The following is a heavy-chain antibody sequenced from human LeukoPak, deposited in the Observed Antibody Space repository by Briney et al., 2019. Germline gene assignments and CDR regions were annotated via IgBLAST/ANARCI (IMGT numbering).Heavy chain of an antibody. D-gene: IGHD4-17*01. CDR3: AKDQGGHKLRPWYFDL. CDR2: FSGSGGST. CDR1: GFTFSSYA. J-gene: IGHJ2*01. V-gene: IGHV3-23*01. Sequence: PGGSLRLSCAASGFTFSSYAMSWVRQAPGKGLECISGFSGSGGSTYYADSVKGRFTISRDNSKNTLYLQMNSLRAEDTAVYYCAKDQGGHKLRPWYFDLWGRGTLVTVSS.